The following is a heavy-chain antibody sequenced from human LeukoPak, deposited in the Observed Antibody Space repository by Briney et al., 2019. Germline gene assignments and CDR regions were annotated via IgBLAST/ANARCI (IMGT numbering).Heavy chain of an antibody. V-gene: IGHV1-3*04. CDR2: XXTGNGNT. Sequence: MGWXXTGNGNTKYSQKFQGRVTITRDTSASTVYMELSSLRSEDTAVYYCARENDSSGYLGPVGAFDIWGQGTMVTVSS. J-gene: IGHJ3*02. CDR3: ARENDSSGYLGPVGAFDI. D-gene: IGHD3-22*01.